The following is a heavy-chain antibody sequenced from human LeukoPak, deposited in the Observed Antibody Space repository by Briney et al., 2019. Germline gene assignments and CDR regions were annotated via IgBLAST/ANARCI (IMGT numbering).Heavy chain of an antibody. V-gene: IGHV1-18*01. CDR2: ISAYNGNT. CDR3: ARPVANYYYYGMDV. D-gene: IGHD2-21*01. CDR1: GYTFTSYG. Sequence: ASVKVSCKASGYTFTSYGIIWVRQAPGQGLEWMGWISAYNGNTNYAQKLQGRVTMTTDTSTSTAYMELRSLRSDDTAVYYCARPVANYYYYGMDVWGQGTTVTVSS. J-gene: IGHJ6*02.